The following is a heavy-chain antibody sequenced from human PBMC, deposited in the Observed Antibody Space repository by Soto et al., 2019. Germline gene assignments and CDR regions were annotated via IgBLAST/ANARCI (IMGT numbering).Heavy chain of an antibody. J-gene: IGHJ6*02. V-gene: IGHV1-69*01. CDR3: ASLFPDYGDYVSNYYYGMDV. D-gene: IGHD4-17*01. CDR2: IIPIFGTA. Sequence: QVQLVQSGAEVKKPGSSVKVSCKASGGTFSSYAISWVRQAPGQGLEWMGGIIPIFGTANYAQKFQGRVTITADDSTSTAYMELSSLRSEDTAVYYCASLFPDYGDYVSNYYYGMDVWGQGTTVTVSS. CDR1: GGTFSSYA.